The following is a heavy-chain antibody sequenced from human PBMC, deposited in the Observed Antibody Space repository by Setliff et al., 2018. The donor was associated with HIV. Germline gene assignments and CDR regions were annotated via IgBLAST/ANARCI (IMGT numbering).Heavy chain of an antibody. CDR3: AREGLLVTTVGGACWYHGMDV. V-gene: IGHV1-69*04. D-gene: IGHD4-17*01. Sequence: SVKVSCKASGDTFSIHPISWVRQAPGRGLEWMGNTIPVFGRTNYAQRFQGRVTITTDKSTTTVFMEVTGLRSDDTAVYYCAREGLLVTTVGGACWYHGMDVWGQGTTVTVSS. J-gene: IGHJ6*02. CDR1: GDTFSIHP. CDR2: TIPVFGRT.